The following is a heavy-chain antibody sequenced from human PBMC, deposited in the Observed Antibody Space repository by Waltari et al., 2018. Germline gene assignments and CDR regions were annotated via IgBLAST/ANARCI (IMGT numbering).Heavy chain of an antibody. J-gene: IGHJ6*02. Sequence: QVQLQQWGAGQLQPSETLSLSCAVFGGSFRGYYWGWVRQARGKGLEWIGEINHSGNISSHPSLRSRLTMSVDTSNNQLSLKLNSVTAADTAVYYCVRLEDCTGPGGNCYSGELFALDVWGQGTTVTVSS. CDR1: GGSFRGYY. V-gene: IGHV4-34*01. D-gene: IGHD2-15*01. CDR3: VRLEDCTGPGGNCYSGELFALDV. CDR2: INHSGNI.